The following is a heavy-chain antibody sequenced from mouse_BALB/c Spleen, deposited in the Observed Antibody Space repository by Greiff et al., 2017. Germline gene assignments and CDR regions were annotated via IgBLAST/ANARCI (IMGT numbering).Heavy chain of an antibody. CDR2: ISYSGST. CDR1: GYSITSDYA. V-gene: IGHV3-2*02. CDR3: ARANYDYPYYAMDY. D-gene: IGHD2-4*01. Sequence: DVQLQESGPGLVKPSQSLSLTCTVTGYSITSDYAWNWIRQFPGNKLEWMGYISYSGSTSYNPSLKSRISITRDTSKNQFFLQLNSVTTEDTATYYCARANYDYPYYAMDYWGQGTSVTVSS. J-gene: IGHJ4*01.